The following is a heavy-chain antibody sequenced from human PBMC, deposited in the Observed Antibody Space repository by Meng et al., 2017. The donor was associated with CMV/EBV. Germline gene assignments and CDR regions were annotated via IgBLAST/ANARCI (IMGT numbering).Heavy chain of an antibody. CDR1: GYTFTSYG. CDR3: SRDSAVGATTFDY. J-gene: IGHJ4*02. V-gene: IGHV1-18*01. D-gene: IGHD1-26*01. CDR2: ISAYNGNT. Sequence: VQLVQSGCEFKKPGVSVTVSWKASGYTFTSYGISWVRQAPGQGLEWMGWISAYNGNTNYAQKLQGRVTMTTDTSTSTAYMELRSLRSDDTAVYYGSRDSAVGATTFDYWGQGTLVTVSS.